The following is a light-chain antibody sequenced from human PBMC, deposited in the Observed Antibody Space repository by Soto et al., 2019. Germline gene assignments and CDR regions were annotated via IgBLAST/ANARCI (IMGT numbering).Light chain of an antibody. V-gene: IGKV1-39*01. J-gene: IGKJ1*01. CDR2: TAS. CDR3: QHYHSIPWT. Sequence: DIQMTQSPSSLSASVGDRVTITCRASQSISSYVNWYQQKPGKAPKLLIYTASNLQSGVPSRFSGSGSVTDFTLTISRLQHEDFATYYCQHYHSIPWTVGQGTKVEIK. CDR1: QSISSY.